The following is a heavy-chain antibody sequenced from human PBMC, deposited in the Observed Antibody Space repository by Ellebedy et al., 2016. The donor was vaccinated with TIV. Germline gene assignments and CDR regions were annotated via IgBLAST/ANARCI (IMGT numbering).Heavy chain of an antibody. V-gene: IGHV4-39*01. D-gene: IGHD3/OR15-3a*01. J-gene: IGHJ2*01. CDR1: GGSITSSPYY. Sequence: SETLSLTCTVSGGSITSSPYYWGWIRQPPGKGLEWIGTIFYAGNTYFNPSLKSRVAISVDTSKNQFSLKLTSVTAADTAVYYCARNVLIFTFEKWYSDLWGRGTLVSVSS. CDR3: ARNVLIFTFEKWYSDL. CDR2: IFYAGNT.